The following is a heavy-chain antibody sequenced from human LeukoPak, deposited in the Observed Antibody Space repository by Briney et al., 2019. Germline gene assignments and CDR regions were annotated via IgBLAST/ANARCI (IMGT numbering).Heavy chain of an antibody. V-gene: IGHV1-69*05. CDR2: IIPIFGTA. CDR1: GGTFSSYA. CDR3: ASNDYGGNSGNYYHHMDA. Sequence: ASVKVSCKASGGTFSSYAISWVRQAPGQGLEWMGGIIPIFGTANYAQKFQGRVTITTDESTSTAYMELSSLRSEDTAVYYCASNDYGGNSGNYYHHMDAWGKGTTVTVSS. D-gene: IGHD4-23*01. J-gene: IGHJ6*03.